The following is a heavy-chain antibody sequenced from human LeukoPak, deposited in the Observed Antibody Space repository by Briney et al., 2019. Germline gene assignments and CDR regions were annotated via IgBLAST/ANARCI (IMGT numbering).Heavy chain of an antibody. D-gene: IGHD6-19*01. V-gene: IGHV3-23*01. CDR1: GFTFSSYA. CDR3: AKGPYSSGWYFDY. J-gene: IGHJ4*02. Sequence: GGSLRLSCAASGFTFSSYAMSWVRQAPGKGLEWVSAISGSGGSTYYADSVKGRFTISRDNSKNTLYLQMNSLRAEDAAVYYCAKGPYSSGWYFDYWGQGTLVTVSS. CDR2: ISGSGGST.